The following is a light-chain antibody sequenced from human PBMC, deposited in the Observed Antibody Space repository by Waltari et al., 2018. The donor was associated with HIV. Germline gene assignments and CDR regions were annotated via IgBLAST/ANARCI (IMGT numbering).Light chain of an antibody. CDR2: GNI. V-gene: IGLV1-40*01. CDR3: QSYDSSLSAWV. Sequence: QPVLTQPPSVSGAPGLGVTVYCTGLGPHLGAGYDVHWYQPLPGTAPKLLIYGNINRPSGVPDRFSASKSGTSASLAITGLQPEDEADYYCQSYDSSLSAWVFGGGTKLTVL. CDR1: GPHLGAGYD. J-gene: IGLJ3*02.